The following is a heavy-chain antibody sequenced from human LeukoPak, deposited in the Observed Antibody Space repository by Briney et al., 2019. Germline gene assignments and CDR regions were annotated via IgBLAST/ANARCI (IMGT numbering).Heavy chain of an antibody. D-gene: IGHD2-15*01. CDR2: IKQDGSAK. Sequence: GGSLRLSCAASGFTFSRHWMYWVRQAPGKGLEWVANIKQDGSAKPYVDSVKGRFTISRDNAKNSLFLQMNSLRAEDTAVYYCAKGFDIVVVVAATLDYWGQGTLVTVSS. J-gene: IGHJ4*02. CDR1: GFTFSRHW. V-gene: IGHV3-7*03. CDR3: AKGFDIVVVVAATLDY.